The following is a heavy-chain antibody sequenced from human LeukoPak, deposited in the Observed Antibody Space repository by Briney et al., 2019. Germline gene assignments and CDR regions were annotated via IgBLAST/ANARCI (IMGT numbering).Heavy chain of an antibody. CDR3: ARDQWLSDI. J-gene: IGHJ3*02. CDR2: ISYDGSNK. D-gene: IGHD3-16*02. Sequence: GRSLRLSCAASGFTFSSYAMHWVRQAPGKGLEWVAVISYDGSNKYYADSVKGRFTISRDNAKNSLYLQMNSLRAEDTAVYYCARDQWLSDIWGQGTMVTVSS. V-gene: IGHV3-30-3*01. CDR1: GFTFSSYA.